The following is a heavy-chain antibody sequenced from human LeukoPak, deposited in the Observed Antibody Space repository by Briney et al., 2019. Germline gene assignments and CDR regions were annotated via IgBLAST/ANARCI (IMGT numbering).Heavy chain of an antibody. Sequence: SETLSLTCTVSGGSISSYYWSWIRQPPGKGLEWIGYIYYSGSTNYNPSLKSRLTISVDTSKNQFSLNLSSVTAADTAVYYCARHDSSGPYNAFDFWGQGTMVTVSS. CDR1: GGSISSYY. CDR3: ARHDSSGPYNAFDF. J-gene: IGHJ3*01. V-gene: IGHV4-59*08. D-gene: IGHD3-22*01. CDR2: IYYSGST.